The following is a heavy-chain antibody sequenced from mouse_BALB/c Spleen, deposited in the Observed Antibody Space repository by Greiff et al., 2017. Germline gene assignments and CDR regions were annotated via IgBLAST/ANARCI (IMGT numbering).Heavy chain of an antibody. D-gene: IGHD1-1*01. J-gene: IGHJ3*01. Sequence: EVQLKESGPSLVKPSQTLSLTCSVTGDSITSGYWNWIRKFPGNKLEYMGYISYSGSTYYNPSLKSRISITRDTSKNQYYLQLNSVTTEDTATYYCARSPYYGSSYGWFAYWGQGTLVTVSA. CDR2: ISYSGST. CDR3: ARSPYYGSSYGWFAY. V-gene: IGHV3-8*02. CDR1: GDSITSGY.